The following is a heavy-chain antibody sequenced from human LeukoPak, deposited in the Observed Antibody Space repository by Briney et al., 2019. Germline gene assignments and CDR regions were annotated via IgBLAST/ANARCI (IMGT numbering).Heavy chain of an antibody. CDR2: ISYDGSNK. V-gene: IGHV3-30*18. J-gene: IGHJ4*02. CDR1: GFTFSSYG. D-gene: IGHD2-2*01. CDR3: AKDRAGRVVPAAMLDY. Sequence: GGSLRLSCAASGFTFSSYGMHWVRQAPGKGLEWVAVISYDGSNKYYADSVKGRFTISRDNSKNMLYLQMNSLRAEDTAVYYCAKDRAGRVVPAAMLDYWGQGTLVTVSS.